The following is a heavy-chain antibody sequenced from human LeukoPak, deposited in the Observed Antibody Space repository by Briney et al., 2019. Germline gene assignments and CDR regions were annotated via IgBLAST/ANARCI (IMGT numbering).Heavy chain of an antibody. Sequence: GGSLRLSCVASGLTFNNYSMNWVRQAPGXGLEWVSVIYSGGSTYYADSVKGRFTISRDNSDNTFYLQMNSLRAEDTAVYYCARDLIIKNRRGYSYAFDIWGQGTMVTVSS. J-gene: IGHJ3*02. CDR2: IYSGGST. V-gene: IGHV3-66*01. D-gene: IGHD5-18*01. CDR3: ARDLIIKNRRGYSYAFDI. CDR1: GLTFNNYS.